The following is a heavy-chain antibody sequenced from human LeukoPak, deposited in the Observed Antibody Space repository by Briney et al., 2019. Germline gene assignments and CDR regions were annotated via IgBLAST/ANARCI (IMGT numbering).Heavy chain of an antibody. Sequence: PSETLSLTCAVYDGSFSDYFWNWIRQPPGKGLEWIGEINHSGSTDYNPSLKSRVTISVDTSKNQFSLKLTSLTAADTAVYYCARGLGDRSSSVGWFDPWGQGTLVTVSS. J-gene: IGHJ5*02. CDR2: INHSGST. CDR3: ARGLGDRSSSVGWFDP. CDR1: DGSFSDYF. V-gene: IGHV4-34*01. D-gene: IGHD6-6*01.